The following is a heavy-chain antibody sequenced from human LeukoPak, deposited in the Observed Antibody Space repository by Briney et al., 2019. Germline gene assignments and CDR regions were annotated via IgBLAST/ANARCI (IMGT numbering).Heavy chain of an antibody. CDR2: ISYDGSNK. CDR1: GFTFSSYA. D-gene: IGHD6-13*01. CDR3: ARVRLKYSSSWYYFDY. V-gene: IGHV3-30*04. J-gene: IGHJ4*02. Sequence: GRSLRLSCAASGFTFSSYAMHWVRQAAGKGLEWVAVISYDGSNKYYADSVKGRFTISRDNSKNTLYLQMNSLRAEDTTVYYCARVRLKYSSSWYYFDYWGQGTLVTVSS.